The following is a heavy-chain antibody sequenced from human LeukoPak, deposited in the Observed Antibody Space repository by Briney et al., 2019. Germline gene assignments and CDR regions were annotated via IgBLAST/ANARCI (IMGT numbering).Heavy chain of an antibody. V-gene: IGHV4-39*01. CDR2: IYYSGDT. D-gene: IGHD2-15*01. CDR1: GGSISSTNYY. CDR3: ARRYCSGGSCYSSFDY. J-gene: IGHJ4*02. Sequence: SETLSLTCSVSGGSISSTNYYWGWIRQPPGKGLEWIGNIYYSGDTYYNPSLKSRVTISVDTSKSQFSLKLSSVTAADTAVYYCARRYCSGGSCYSSFDYWGQGTLVTVSS.